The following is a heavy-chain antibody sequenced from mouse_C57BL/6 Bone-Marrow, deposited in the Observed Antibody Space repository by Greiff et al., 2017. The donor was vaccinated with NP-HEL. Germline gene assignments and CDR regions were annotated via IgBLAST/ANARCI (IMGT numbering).Heavy chain of an antibody. J-gene: IGHJ2*01. D-gene: IGHD1-1*01. CDR2: INPNNGGT. CDR3: ARRYYGSTLYYFDY. Sequence: VQLQQSGPELVKPGASVKMPCKASGYTFTDYNMDWVKQSHGKSLEWIGDINPNNGGTIYNQKFKGKATLTVDKSSSTAYMELRSLTSEDTAVYYCARRYYGSTLYYFDYWGQGTTLTVSS. CDR1: GYTFTDYN. V-gene: IGHV1-18*01.